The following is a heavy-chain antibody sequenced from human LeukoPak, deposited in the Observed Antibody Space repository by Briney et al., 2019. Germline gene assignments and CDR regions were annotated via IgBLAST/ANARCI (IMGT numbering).Heavy chain of an antibody. CDR1: GFTFSSYA. V-gene: IGHV3-23*01. J-gene: IGHJ4*02. Sequence: SGGSLRLSCAASGFTFSSYAMTWVRQAPGKGLEWVSSISPSGSTTYYADSVKGRFTISRDNAMNTLYLQMNSLRAEDSALYYCTRDMQGSRLYLVGSQNDWGQGTLVTVSS. CDR3: TRDMQGSRLYLVGSQND. CDR2: ISPSGSTT. D-gene: IGHD1-26*01.